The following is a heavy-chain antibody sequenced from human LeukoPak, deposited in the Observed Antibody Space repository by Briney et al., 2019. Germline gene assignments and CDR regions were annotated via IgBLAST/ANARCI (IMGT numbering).Heavy chain of an antibody. CDR3: ARDQEAYCTSSSCFQFAP. V-gene: IGHV4-4*07. CDR1: GTSLIDYY. J-gene: IGHJ5*01. CDR2: IYDNTNS. D-gene: IGHD2-8*01. Sequence: SETLSLTCTVSGTSLIDYYWSWIRQPAGKGLQWIGRIYDNTNSNYNPSLKSRVTMFVDTSKNQFSLRLTSVTAADTATYYCARDQEAYCTSSSCFQFAPWGQGTLVIVSS.